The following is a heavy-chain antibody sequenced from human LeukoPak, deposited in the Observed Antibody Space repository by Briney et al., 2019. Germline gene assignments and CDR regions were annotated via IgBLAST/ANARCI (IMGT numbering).Heavy chain of an antibody. J-gene: IGHJ6*02. CDR1: RCTFSSYA. Sequence: SVKVSCKATRCTFSSYAMSWVRQPPGQGLEGVGVILPIFGTANDEQKFQGRVTITADESTSTDYMELSSLRSEDTAVYYCARRAGMVATTEYYYYYGMDVWGQGTTVTVSS. CDR3: ARRAGMVATTEYYYYYGMDV. CDR2: ILPIFGTA. V-gene: IGHV1-69*13. D-gene: IGHD5-12*01.